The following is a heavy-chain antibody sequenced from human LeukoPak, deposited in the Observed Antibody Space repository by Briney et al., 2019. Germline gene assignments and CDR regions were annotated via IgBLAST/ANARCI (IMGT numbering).Heavy chain of an antibody. CDR2: ISYDGSNK. CDR1: GFTFSSYG. J-gene: IGHJ4*02. Sequence: GGSLRLSCAASGFTFSSYGMHWVRQAPAKGLEWVAIISYDGSNKYYADSVKGRFTISRDNSKNTLYLQMNSLRAEDTAVYYCAKEESGYDYVDFAVDYWGQGTLVTVSS. V-gene: IGHV3-30*18. D-gene: IGHD5-12*01. CDR3: AKEESGYDYVDFAVDY.